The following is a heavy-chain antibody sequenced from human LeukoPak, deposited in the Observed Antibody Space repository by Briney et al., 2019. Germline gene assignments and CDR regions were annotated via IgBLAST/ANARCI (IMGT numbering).Heavy chain of an antibody. CDR1: GFTFSSYA. CDR3: AKDQCSGGSCFS. V-gene: IGHV3-23*01. D-gene: IGHD2-15*01. Sequence: GGSLRLSCAASGFTFSSYAMSWVRQAPGKGLESVSAISGSGGSTYYADSVKGRFTISRDNSKNTLYLQMNSLRAEDTAVYYCAKDQCSGGSCFSWGQGTLVTVSS. CDR2: ISGSGGST. J-gene: IGHJ5*02.